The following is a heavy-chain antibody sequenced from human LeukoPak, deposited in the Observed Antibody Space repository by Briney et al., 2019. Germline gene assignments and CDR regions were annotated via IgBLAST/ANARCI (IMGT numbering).Heavy chain of an antibody. CDR1: AFTFRDYS. Sequence: PGGSLGLSCAASAFTFRDYSMNWVRQAPGKGLEWISYIDTSSSTMYYADSVMGRFTISRDNAKESLYLQMNSLRDEDTAVYYCAREDDSWGPNNLDLWGQGTMVTVSS. D-gene: IGHD7-27*01. CDR3: AREDDSWGPNNLDL. J-gene: IGHJ3*01. V-gene: IGHV3-48*02. CDR2: IDTSSSTM.